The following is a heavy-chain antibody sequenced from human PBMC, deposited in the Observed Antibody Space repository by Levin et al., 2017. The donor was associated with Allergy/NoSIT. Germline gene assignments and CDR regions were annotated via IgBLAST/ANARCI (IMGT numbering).Heavy chain of an antibody. CDR2: MNPNSGNT. CDR1: GYTFTSYD. CDR3: ARRRRTSCCWFDP. Sequence: ASVKVSCKASGYTFTSYDINWVRQATGQGLEWMGWMNPNSGNTGYAQKFQGRVTMTRNTSISTAYMELSSLRSEDTAVYYCARRRRTSCCWFDPWGQGTLVTVSS. V-gene: IGHV1-8*01. D-gene: IGHD2-2*01. J-gene: IGHJ5*02.